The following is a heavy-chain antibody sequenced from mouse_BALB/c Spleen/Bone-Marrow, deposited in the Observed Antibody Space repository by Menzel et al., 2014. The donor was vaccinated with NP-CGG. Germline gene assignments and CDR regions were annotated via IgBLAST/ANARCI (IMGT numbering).Heavy chain of an antibody. CDR1: GYTFTSYI. V-gene: IGHV1-14*01. CDR3: ARSGGDSMDY. Sequence: VQLQQPGPELVKPGASVKMSCKASGYTFTSYIMHWVKQKPGQGLEWIGYINPYNDGTKYNEKFKGKATLTADKSSSTAYMQLSSLTSENSADYFCARSGGDSMDYWGQGTSVTVSS. J-gene: IGHJ4*01. CDR2: INPYNDGT. D-gene: IGHD2-13*01.